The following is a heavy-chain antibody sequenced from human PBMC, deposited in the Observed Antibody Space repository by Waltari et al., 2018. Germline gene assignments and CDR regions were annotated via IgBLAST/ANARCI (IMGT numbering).Heavy chain of an antibody. CDR2: MNPNSGNT. V-gene: IGHV1-8*02. CDR3: ARRGGNSRGLNWFDP. Sequence: QVQLVQSGAEVKKPGSSVKVSCKASGGTFSSYAISWVRQAPGQGLEWMGWMNPNSGNTGYAQKFQGRVTMTRNTSISTAYMELSSLRSEDTAVYYCARRGGNSRGLNWFDPWGQGTLVTVSS. D-gene: IGHD6-13*01. J-gene: IGHJ5*02. CDR1: GGTFSSYA.